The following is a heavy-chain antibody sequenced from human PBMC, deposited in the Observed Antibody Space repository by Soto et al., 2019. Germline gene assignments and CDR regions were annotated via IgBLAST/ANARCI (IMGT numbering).Heavy chain of an antibody. CDR1: GGSISSGDYY. CDR2: IYYSGST. CDR3: XXXXXXSVYFDY. Sequence: QVQLQESGPGLVKPSQTLSLTCTVSGGSISSGDYYWSWIRQPPGKGLEWIGYIYYSGSTYYNPSXXXXXXXXXXXXXXXXXXXXXXXXXXXXXXXXXXXXXXXSVYFDYWGQGTLVTVSS. J-gene: IGHJ4*02. V-gene: IGHV4-30-4*01.